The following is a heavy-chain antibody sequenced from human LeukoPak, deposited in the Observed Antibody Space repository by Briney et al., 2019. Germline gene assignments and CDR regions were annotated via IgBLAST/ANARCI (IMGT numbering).Heavy chain of an antibody. D-gene: IGHD3-9*01. CDR1: GDTFSSYG. V-gene: IGHV1-69*04. J-gene: IGHJ4*02. CDR3: ATDFGYLNWLLTDS. CDR2: IIPILGIA. Sequence: EASVKVSCKASGDTFSSYGISWVRQAPGQGLEWMGRIIPILGIANYAQKFQGRVTITADKSTSTAYMELSSLRSEDTAVYYCATDFGYLNWLLTDSWGQGTLVTVSS.